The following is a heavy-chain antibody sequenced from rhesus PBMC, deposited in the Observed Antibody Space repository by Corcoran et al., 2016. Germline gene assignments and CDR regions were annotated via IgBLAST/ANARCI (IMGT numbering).Heavy chain of an antibody. CDR3: TTDWTSIYSGSSLDYGLDS. D-gene: IGHD6-25*01. CDR1: GFTFSDYA. J-gene: IGHJ6*01. V-gene: IGHV3-186*02. CDR2: IRSKYNNYAT. Sequence: EVQLVESGGGLVQPGGSLRLSCAASGFTFSDYAMSWVRQASGKGLEGVGYIRSKYNNYATEYAASVKGRFTISRDDSKNTLYLQMSSLKTEDTAVYYCTTDWTSIYSGSSLDYGLDSWGQGVVVTVSS.